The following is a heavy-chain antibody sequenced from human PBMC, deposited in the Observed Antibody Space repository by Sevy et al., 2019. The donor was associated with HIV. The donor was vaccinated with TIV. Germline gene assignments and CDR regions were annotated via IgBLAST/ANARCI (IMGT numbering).Heavy chain of an antibody. V-gene: IGHV3-23*01. J-gene: IGHJ4*02. Sequence: GGSLRLSCVASGFNFNIYSFSWVRQAPGKGLEWVSTLSFGCGRINYADSVQGRFTISRDDSKKTLYLQMNNLRPEDTAVYYCAREGCTKPHDYWGQGTLVTVSS. D-gene: IGHD2-8*01. CDR1: GFNFNIYS. CDR3: AREGCTKPHDY. CDR2: LSFGCGRI.